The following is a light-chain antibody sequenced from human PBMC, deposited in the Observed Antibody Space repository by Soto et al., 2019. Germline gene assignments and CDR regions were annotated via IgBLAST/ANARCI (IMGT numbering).Light chain of an antibody. J-gene: IGLJ2*01. Sequence: QSALTQPASVSGSPGQSITISCTGTHSDVGSYNLVSWYQQHPGKAPRLLIYGVSERPSGVSNRFSGSKSGNTASLTISGLQAEDEADYYCSSYAGAIIFGAGTKVTVL. V-gene: IGLV2-23*02. CDR3: SSYAGAII. CDR2: GVS. CDR1: HSDVGSYNL.